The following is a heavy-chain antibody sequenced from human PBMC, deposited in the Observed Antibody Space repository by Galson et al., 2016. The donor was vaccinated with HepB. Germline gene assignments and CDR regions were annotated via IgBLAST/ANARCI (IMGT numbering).Heavy chain of an antibody. CDR3: AKNYAQYIKGLDAFDI. CDR2: IRYSGGAA. CDR1: GFTFSSYT. D-gene: IGHD1-7*01. Sequence: SLRLSCAASGFTFSSYTMTWVRLAPGKGLEWVSTIRYSGGAAYYGDSVRGRFTISRDNSKNTLFLQTNSLRADDTAVYYCAKNYAQYIKGLDAFDIWGQGTLVTVSS. V-gene: IGHV3-23*01. J-gene: IGHJ3*02.